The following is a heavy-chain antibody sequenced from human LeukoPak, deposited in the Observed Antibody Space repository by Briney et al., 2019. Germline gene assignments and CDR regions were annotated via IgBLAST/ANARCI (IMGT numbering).Heavy chain of an antibody. CDR2: INPNSGGT. V-gene: IGHV1-2*02. D-gene: IGHD6-6*01. J-gene: IGHJ4*02. CDR3: ARKYSSSSAMGY. Sequence: GASVKVSCKASGYTFTGYYMHWVRQAPGQGLEWMGWINPNSGGTNYAQKFQGRVTMARDTSISTAYMELSRLRSDDTAVYYCARKYSSSSAMGYWGQGTLVTVSS. CDR1: GYTFTGYY.